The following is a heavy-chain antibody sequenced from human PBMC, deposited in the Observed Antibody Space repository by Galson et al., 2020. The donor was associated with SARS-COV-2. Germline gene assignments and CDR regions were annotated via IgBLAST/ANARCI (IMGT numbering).Heavy chain of an antibody. CDR2: IYYSGST. V-gene: IGHV4-59*01. Sequence: SQTLSLTCTVSGGSISSYYWSWIRQPPGKGLEWIGYIYYSGSTNYNPSLKSRVTISVDTSKNQFSLKLSSVTAADTAVYYCARRTVPYCSGGSCYRADAFDIWGQGTMVTVSS. J-gene: IGHJ3*02. CDR1: GGSISSYY. CDR3: ARRTVPYCSGGSCYRADAFDI. D-gene: IGHD2-15*01.